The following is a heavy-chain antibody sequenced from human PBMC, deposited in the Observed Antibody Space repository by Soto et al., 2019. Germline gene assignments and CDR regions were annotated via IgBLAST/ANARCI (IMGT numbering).Heavy chain of an antibody. CDR2: IYYSGST. Sequence: PSETLCLTCTVSGGSIISSSYYWGWIRQPPGKGLEWIGSIYYSGSTYYNPSLKSRVTISVDTSKNQFSLKLSSVTAADTAVYYCARPYYDILTGPNLNWFXPWGQGTLVXVSS. CDR1: GGSIISSSYY. J-gene: IGHJ5*02. V-gene: IGHV4-39*01. CDR3: ARPYYDILTGPNLNWFXP. D-gene: IGHD3-9*01.